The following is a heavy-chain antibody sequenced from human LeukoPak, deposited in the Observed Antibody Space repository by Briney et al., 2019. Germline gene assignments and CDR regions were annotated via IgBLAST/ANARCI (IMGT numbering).Heavy chain of an antibody. CDR3: ARLRYSSSYKGYCSGWYHG. Sequence: GGSLRLSCAASGFTFSSYWMSWVRQAPGKGLEWVANIKQDGSEKYYVDSVKGRFTISRDNAKNSLYLQMNSLRAEDTAVYYCARLRYSSSYKGYCSGWYHGWGQGTLVTVS. D-gene: IGHD6-19*01. J-gene: IGHJ4*02. CDR1: GFTFSSYW. CDR2: IKQDGSEK. V-gene: IGHV3-7*01.